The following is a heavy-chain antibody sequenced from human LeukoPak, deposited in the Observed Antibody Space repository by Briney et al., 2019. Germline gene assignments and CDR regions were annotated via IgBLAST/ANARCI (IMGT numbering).Heavy chain of an antibody. CDR1: GGSLSNYY. CDR3: ARFSSIAAAFDY. J-gene: IGHJ4*02. V-gene: IGHV4-4*08. D-gene: IGHD6-13*01. CDR2: IYTSGST. Sequence: PSETLSLTCTVSGGSLSNYYWSWIRQPPGKGLEWIGYIYTSGSTNYNPSLKSRVTMSVDTSKNQFSLKLSSVTAADTAVYYCARFSSIAAAFDYWGQGTLVTVSS.